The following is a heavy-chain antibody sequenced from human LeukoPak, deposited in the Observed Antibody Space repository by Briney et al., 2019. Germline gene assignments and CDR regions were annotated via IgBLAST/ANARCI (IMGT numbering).Heavy chain of an antibody. CDR2: IYYSGST. V-gene: IGHV4-59*01. Sequence: SETLSLTCTVSGGSISSYYWSWIRQPPGKGLEWIGYIYYSGSTNYNPSLKSRVTISVDTSKNQFSLKLSSVTAADTAVYYCARGLAAAGTALGYWGQGTLVTVSS. CDR3: ARGLAAAGTALGY. J-gene: IGHJ4*02. CDR1: GGSISSYY. D-gene: IGHD6-13*01.